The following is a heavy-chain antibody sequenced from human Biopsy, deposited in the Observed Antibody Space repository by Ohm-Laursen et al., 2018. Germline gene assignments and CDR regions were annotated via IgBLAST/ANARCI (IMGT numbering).Heavy chain of an antibody. CDR2: INYGGRT. CDR1: GGSISSFY. J-gene: IGHJ5*02. V-gene: IGHV4-59*01. CDR3: ARGYSATYGRFDP. D-gene: IGHD1-26*01. Sequence: PSETLSLTCTVSGGSISSFYWSWIRQPPGKGLEWIGYINYGGRTNYNPSLKSRVTISVDTSKNQVSLKVYSLSASDAAVYYCARGYSATYGRFDPWGQGTLVTVSS.